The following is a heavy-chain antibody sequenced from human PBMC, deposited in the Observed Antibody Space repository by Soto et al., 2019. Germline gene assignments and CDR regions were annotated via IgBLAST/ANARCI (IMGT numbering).Heavy chain of an antibody. CDR2: INPNSGGT. Sequence: ASVKLSCKASGYTFTGYYMHWVRQAPGQGLEWMGWINPNSGGTNYAQKFQGWVTMTRDTSISTAYMELSRLRSDDTAVYYCARGLYDILTGHYYYGMDVWGQGTTVTVSS. CDR1: GYTFTGYY. CDR3: ARGLYDILTGHYYYGMDV. V-gene: IGHV1-2*04. D-gene: IGHD3-9*01. J-gene: IGHJ6*02.